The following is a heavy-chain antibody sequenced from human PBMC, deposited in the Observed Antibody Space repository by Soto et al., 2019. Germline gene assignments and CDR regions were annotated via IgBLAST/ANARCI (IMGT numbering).Heavy chain of an antibody. D-gene: IGHD3-22*01. Sequence: ASVKVSCKASGYTFTYYTVHWVRQAPGQRLEWMGWINAGDGNTKYSPNFQGRVTITKDTSASTAYMELSSLRSEDTAVYFCTRDYYDSSGYYPKFDYWGQGTLVTVSS. CDR1: GYTFTYYT. V-gene: IGHV1-3*01. CDR3: TRDYYDSSGYYPKFDY. CDR2: INAGDGNT. J-gene: IGHJ4*02.